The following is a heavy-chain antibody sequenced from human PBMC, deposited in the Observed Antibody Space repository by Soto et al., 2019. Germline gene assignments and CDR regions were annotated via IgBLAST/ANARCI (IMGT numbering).Heavy chain of an antibody. D-gene: IGHD2-15*01. Sequence: GESLKISCKGSGYSFTSYWIGWVRQMPGKGLEWMGIIYPGDSDTRYSPSFQGQVTISADKSTSTAYLQWSSLKASDTAMYYCAKSELGYCSGGSCYARGWFDPWGQGTLVTVSS. J-gene: IGHJ5*02. CDR1: GYSFTSYW. V-gene: IGHV5-51*01. CDR3: AKSELGYCSGGSCYARGWFDP. CDR2: IYPGDSDT.